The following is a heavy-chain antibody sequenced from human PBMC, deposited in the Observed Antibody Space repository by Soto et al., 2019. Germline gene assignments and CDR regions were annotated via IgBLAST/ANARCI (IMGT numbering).Heavy chain of an antibody. CDR2: IYFRGTT. Sequence: SETLSLTCTVSGGSISSYYWSWIRQPPGKGLEWIGYIYFRGTTNYNPSLKSRVTMSADTSKNQFSLKLNSVTAADTAVYYCATMGTPVTGLYYFDYWGQGTLVTVSS. J-gene: IGHJ4*02. V-gene: IGHV4-59*01. CDR1: GGSISSYY. CDR3: ATMGTPVTGLYYFDY. D-gene: IGHD4-17*01.